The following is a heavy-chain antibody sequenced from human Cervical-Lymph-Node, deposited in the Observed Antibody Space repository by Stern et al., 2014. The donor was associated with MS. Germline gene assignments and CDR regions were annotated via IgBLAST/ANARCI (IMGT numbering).Heavy chain of an antibody. J-gene: IGHJ6*01. V-gene: IGHV5-51*03. CDR2: LYPGDSDP. D-gene: IGHD5-18*01. Sequence: QLVQSGAEVKKPGESLKISCKGSGYSFANYWIGCVRQMPGKGLEWIGILYPGDSDPRYSPSFQGQVTISADKSISTAYLHWSSLKASDTAMYYCARPGDDTAKYGLDVWGQGTTVTVSS. CDR3: ARPGDDTAKYGLDV. CDR1: GYSFANYW.